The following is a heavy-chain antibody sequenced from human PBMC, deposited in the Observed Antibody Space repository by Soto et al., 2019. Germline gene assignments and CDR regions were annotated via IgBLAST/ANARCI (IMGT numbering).Heavy chain of an antibody. D-gene: IGHD4-4*01. V-gene: IGHV3-7*01. Sequence: EVQLVESGGGLVQPGGSLRLSCLTSGFSFSSYWMSWVRQAPGKGLEWVANIKQNGTEKFYVDSVKGRFTISRDNAKNSLYLEMNSLRAEDTAVYYCAREQWLQFYFYYGLDVWGQGTTVPVSS. CDR2: IKQNGTEK. CDR3: AREQWLQFYFYYGLDV. J-gene: IGHJ6*02. CDR1: GFSFSSYW.